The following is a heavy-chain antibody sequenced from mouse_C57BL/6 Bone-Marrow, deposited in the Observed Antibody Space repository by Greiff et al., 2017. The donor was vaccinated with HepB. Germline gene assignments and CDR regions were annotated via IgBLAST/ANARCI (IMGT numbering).Heavy chain of an antibody. J-gene: IGHJ1*03. CDR3: ARGVYYGYAWYFDV. Sequence: DVMLVESGGDLVKPGGSLKLSCAASGFTFSSYGMSWVRQTPDKRLEWVATISSGGSYTYYPDSVKGRFTISRDNAKNTLYLQMSSLKSEDTAMYYCARGVYYGYAWYFDVWGTGTTVTVSS. CDR2: ISSGGSYT. D-gene: IGHD2-2*01. V-gene: IGHV5-6*02. CDR1: GFTFSSYG.